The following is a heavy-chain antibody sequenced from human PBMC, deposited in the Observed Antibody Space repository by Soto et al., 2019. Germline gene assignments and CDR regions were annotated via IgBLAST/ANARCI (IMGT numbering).Heavy chain of an antibody. J-gene: IGHJ6*02. CDR1: GYTFTSYG. D-gene: IGHD3-3*01. CDR2: ISAYNGNT. CDR3: ARAEEWQIELGMDV. V-gene: IGHV1-18*01. Sequence: ASVKVSCKASGYTFTSYGISWVRQAPGQGLEWMGWISAYNGNTSYAQKFQGRVTMTRDTYTSTVYMELSSLRSEDTAVYYCARAEEWQIELGMDVSGQGTKVTVS.